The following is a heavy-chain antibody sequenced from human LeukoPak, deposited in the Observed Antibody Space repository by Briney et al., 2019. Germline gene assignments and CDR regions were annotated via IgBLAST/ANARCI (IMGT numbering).Heavy chain of an antibody. CDR2: ISGSGGST. J-gene: IGHJ4*02. Sequence: GRSLRLSCAASGYTFSSYAMSWVHQAPGKGLEWVSAISGSGGSTYYADSVKGRFTISRDNSKNTLYLQMNSLRAEDTAVCYCAKDQPPSLGYCSSTSCFLDYWGQGTLVTVSS. D-gene: IGHD2-2*01. CDR3: AKDQPPSLGYCSSTSCFLDY. V-gene: IGHV3-23*01. CDR1: GYTFSSYA.